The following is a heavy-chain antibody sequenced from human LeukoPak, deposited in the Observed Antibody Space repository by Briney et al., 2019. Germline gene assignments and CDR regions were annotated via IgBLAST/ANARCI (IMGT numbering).Heavy chain of an antibody. Sequence: SVTLSFTCSGSGGTISNYYWIWIGQRPGNGLVWIGNTYYSGSTNYKSSLKSRVTISVDMSKNQFSLKLSSVSAADTAVYFCARVPHSSGWYRENYFYYYMDVWGKGTTVTVSS. CDR2: TYYSGST. V-gene: IGHV4-59*01. D-gene: IGHD6-19*01. CDR1: GGTISNYY. CDR3: ARVPHSSGWYRENYFYYYMDV. J-gene: IGHJ6*03.